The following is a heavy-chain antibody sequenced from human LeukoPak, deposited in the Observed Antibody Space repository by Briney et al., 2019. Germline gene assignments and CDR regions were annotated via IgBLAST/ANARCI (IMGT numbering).Heavy chain of an antibody. Sequence: SETLSLTCTVSGDSISSSSYYWGWIRQPPGKGLEWIGSIYYSGSTYYNPSLKSRVTISVDTSKNQFSLKLSSVTAADTAVYYCARHHSVLRFLEWPQYNWFDPWGQGTLVTVSS. J-gene: IGHJ5*02. CDR1: GDSISSSSYY. CDR3: ARHHSVLRFLEWPQYNWFDP. V-gene: IGHV4-39*01. D-gene: IGHD3-3*01. CDR2: IYYSGST.